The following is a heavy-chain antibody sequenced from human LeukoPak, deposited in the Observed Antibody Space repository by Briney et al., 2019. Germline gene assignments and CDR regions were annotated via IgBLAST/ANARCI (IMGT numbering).Heavy chain of an antibody. CDR2: IGTGGDT. Sequence: GGSLRLSCAASGVAFSSYVLHWVRRAPGKGPEWVSAIGTGGDTYYEDSVMGRFTISRDNAKKSLYLQMNSLIAEDMAVYYCARDRLVPAAPFDYWGQGTLVTVSS. D-gene: IGHD2-2*01. V-gene: IGHV3-47*02. CDR1: GVAFSSYV. CDR3: ARDRLVPAAPFDY. J-gene: IGHJ4*02.